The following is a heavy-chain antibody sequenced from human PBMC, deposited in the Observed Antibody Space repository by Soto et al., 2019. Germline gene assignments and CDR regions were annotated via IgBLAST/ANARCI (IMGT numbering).Heavy chain of an antibody. V-gene: IGHV3-33*01. Sequence: GGSLRLSCAASGFTFSSYGMHWVRQAPGKGLEWVAVIWYDGSNKYYADSVKGRFTISRDNSKNTLYLQMNSLRAEDTAVYYCARDRYSSSWYWFDPWGQGTLVTVSS. CDR3: ARDRYSSSWYWFDP. D-gene: IGHD6-13*01. J-gene: IGHJ5*02. CDR2: IWYDGSNK. CDR1: GFTFSSYG.